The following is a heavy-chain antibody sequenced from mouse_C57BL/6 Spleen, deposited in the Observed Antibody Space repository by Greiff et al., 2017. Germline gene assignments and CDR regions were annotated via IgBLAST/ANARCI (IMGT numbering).Heavy chain of an antibody. Sequence: EVNVVESGGGLVKPGGSLKLSCAASGFTFSDYGMHWVRQAPEKGLEWVAYISSGSSTISYADTVKGRFPISRDNAKNTLFLQMTSLRSEDTAMYYCARRTSLLLLYAMDYWGQGTSVTVSS. J-gene: IGHJ4*01. CDR3: ARRTSLLLLYAMDY. D-gene: IGHD2-1*01. CDR1: GFTFSDYG. V-gene: IGHV5-17*01. CDR2: ISSGSSTI.